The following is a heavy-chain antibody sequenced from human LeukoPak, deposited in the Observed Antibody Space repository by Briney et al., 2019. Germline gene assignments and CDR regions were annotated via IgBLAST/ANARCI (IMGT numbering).Heavy chain of an antibody. Sequence: GGSLRLPCAASGFTFSSYEMNWVRQAPGKGLEWVSYISSSGSTIYYADSVKGRFTISRDNAKNSLYLQMNSLRAEDTAVYYCARDAGYSSSWYKYYYYGMDVWGQGTTVTVSS. CDR2: ISSSGSTI. CDR1: GFTFSSYE. J-gene: IGHJ6*02. CDR3: ARDAGYSSSWYKYYYYGMDV. V-gene: IGHV3-48*03. D-gene: IGHD6-13*01.